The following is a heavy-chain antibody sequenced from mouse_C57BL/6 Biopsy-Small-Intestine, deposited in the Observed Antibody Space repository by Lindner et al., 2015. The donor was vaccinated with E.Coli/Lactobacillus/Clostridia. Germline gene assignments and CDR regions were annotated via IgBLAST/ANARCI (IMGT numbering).Heavy chain of an antibody. V-gene: IGHV1S55*01. Sequence: SVKVSCKASGYTFSNYEINWVRQTTGQGLEWMGWMNPKSGDTGYAQKFRGRVSMTRDTSINTAYMELSSLRSEDTAVYYCARGLGSWGALGGYGMDVWGQGTTVSVSS. CDR2: MNPKSGDT. CDR1: GYTFSNYE. CDR3: ARGLGSWGALGGYGMDV. D-gene: IGHD1-1*01. J-gene: IGHJ1*01.